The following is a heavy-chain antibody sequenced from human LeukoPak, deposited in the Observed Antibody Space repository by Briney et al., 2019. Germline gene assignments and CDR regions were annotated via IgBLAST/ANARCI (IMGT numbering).Heavy chain of an antibody. CDR1: GYSISSGYY. J-gene: IGHJ5*02. D-gene: IGHD6-6*01. CDR2: IYHSGST. V-gene: IGHV4-38-2*02. Sequence: SETLSLTCSVSGYSISSGYYWGWIRQPPGKGLEWIGSIYHSGSTYYNPSLKSRVTISVDTSKNQFSLKLNSVTAADSAMYYCARDSTYSSSSHNWFDPWGQGTLVSVSS. CDR3: ARDSTYSSSSHNWFDP.